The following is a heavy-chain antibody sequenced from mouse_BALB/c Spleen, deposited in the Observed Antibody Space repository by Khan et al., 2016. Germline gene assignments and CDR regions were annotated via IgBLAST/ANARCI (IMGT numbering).Heavy chain of an antibody. CDR3: ARSGNYPHYLDY. CDR1: AFSLTNYG. J-gene: IGHJ2*01. Sequence: QVQLQQSGPGLEQPSQSLSITCTVSAFSLTNYGVHWLRQSPGKGLEWLGVIWNGGGTAYNAAFISRLSISKDNSKSQVFFKMNSLQTDDTAIYCCARSGNYPHYLDYWGQGTTLTVSS. V-gene: IGHV2-4-1*01. D-gene: IGHD2-1*01. CDR2: IWNGGGT.